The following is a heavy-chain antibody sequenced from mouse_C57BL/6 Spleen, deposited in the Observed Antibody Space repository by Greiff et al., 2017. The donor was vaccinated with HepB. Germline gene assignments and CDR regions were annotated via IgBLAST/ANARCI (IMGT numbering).Heavy chain of an antibody. Sequence: EVQLQQSGPELVKPGASVKMSCKASGYTFTDYNMHWVKQSHGKSLEWIGYINPNNGGTSYNQKFKGKATLTVNKSSSTAYMELRSLTSGDSAVYYCARFVVSGYFDVWGTGTTVTVSS. CDR3: ARFVVSGYFDV. J-gene: IGHJ1*03. V-gene: IGHV1-22*01. CDR1: GYTFTDYN. CDR2: INPNNGGT.